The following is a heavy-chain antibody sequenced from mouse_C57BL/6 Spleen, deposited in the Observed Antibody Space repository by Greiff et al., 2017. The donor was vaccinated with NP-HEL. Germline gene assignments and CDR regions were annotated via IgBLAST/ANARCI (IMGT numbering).Heavy chain of an antibody. V-gene: IGHV1-80*01. CDR2: IYPGDGDT. D-gene: IGHD3-1*01. J-gene: IGHJ4*01. CDR3: ARFVDLGAMDY. Sequence: QVQLQQSGAELVKPGASVKISCKASGYAFSSYWMNWVKQRPGKGLEWIGQIYPGDGDTNYNGKFKGKATLTADKSSSTAYMQLSSLTSEDSAVYFCARFVDLGAMDYWGQGTSVTVSS. CDR1: GYAFSSYW.